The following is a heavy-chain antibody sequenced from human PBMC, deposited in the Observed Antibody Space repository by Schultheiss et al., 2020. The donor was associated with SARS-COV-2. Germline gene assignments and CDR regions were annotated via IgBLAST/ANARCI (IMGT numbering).Heavy chain of an antibody. V-gene: IGHV4-34*01. J-gene: IGHJ6*02. Sequence: SETLSLTCAVYGGSFSGYYWSWIRQPPGKGLEWIGYIYYSGSTYYNPSLKSRVTISVDTSKNQFSLKLTSVTAADTAVYYCARRVPSTYGMDVWGQGTTVTVSS. D-gene: IGHD1-26*01. CDR2: IYYSGST. CDR1: GGSFSGYY. CDR3: ARRVPSTYGMDV.